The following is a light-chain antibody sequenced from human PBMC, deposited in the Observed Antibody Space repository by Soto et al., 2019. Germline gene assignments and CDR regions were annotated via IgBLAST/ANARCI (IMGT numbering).Light chain of an antibody. CDR2: DVS. CDR1: SSDVGGYNS. J-gene: IGLJ1*01. V-gene: IGLV2-14*01. CDR3: SSYTSIPALV. Sequence: QSALTQPASVSGSPGXXXTISCTGTSSDVGGYNSVSWYQQHPGKVPKIMIYDVSIRPSGVPDRFSGSKSGNTASLTISGLQAEDEADYYCSSYTSIPALVFGTGTKVTVL.